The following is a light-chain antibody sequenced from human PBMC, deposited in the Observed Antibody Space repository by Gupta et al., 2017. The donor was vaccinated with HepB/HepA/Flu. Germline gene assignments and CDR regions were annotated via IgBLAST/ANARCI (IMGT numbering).Light chain of an antibody. J-gene: IGLJ1*01. CDR3: NSFTTGGTHV. V-gene: IGLV2-23*02. Sequence: QSALTQPASVSGSPGQSITTSCTGNSNDVGSYDIVSWYQQHPGKVPKLIIYDVNKRPSGVSNRFSGSKSGNTASLTISGLQAEDEADYYCNSFTTGGTHVFGSGTKVTIL. CDR2: DVN. CDR1: SNDVGSYDI.